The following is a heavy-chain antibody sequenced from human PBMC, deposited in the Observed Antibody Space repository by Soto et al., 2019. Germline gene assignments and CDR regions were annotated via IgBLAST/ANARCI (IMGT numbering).Heavy chain of an antibody. Sequence: QVQLVESGGGVVQPGRSLRLSCAASGFTFSSYGMHWVRQAPGKGLEWVAVISYDGSNKYYADSVKGRFTISRDNSKNTLYLQMNSLRAEDTAVYYCAKDFFPFADHDYGDSRPLDYWGQGTLVTVSS. V-gene: IGHV3-30*18. CDR2: ISYDGSNK. CDR3: AKDFFPFADHDYGDSRPLDY. J-gene: IGHJ4*02. D-gene: IGHD4-17*01. CDR1: GFTFSSYG.